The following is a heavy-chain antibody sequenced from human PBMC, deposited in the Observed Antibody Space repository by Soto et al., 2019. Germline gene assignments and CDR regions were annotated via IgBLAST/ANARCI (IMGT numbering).Heavy chain of an antibody. J-gene: IGHJ6*02. D-gene: IGHD2-2*01. CDR2: IHDSETT. CDR3: AKLAGYCSGTSCYGHYAMDV. V-gene: IGHV4-59*01. CDR1: GGSISSYF. Sequence: SETLSLSCTVSGGSISSYFWSWIRQPPGKGLEWIGYIHDSETTNYNPSLKSRVTMSLDTSNNQLSLRLTSVTAADTAVYYCAKLAGYCSGTSCYGHYAMDVWGQGTTVTVSS.